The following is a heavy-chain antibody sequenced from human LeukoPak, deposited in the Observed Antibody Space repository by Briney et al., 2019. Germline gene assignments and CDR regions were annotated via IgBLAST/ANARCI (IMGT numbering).Heavy chain of an antibody. D-gene: IGHD6-19*01. V-gene: IGHV5-51*01. CDR1: GYRYSDYW. J-gene: IGHJ4*02. Sequence: PGESLMTSSSGSGYRYSDYWICWVRQMPGKGLEWMGIIYGGDSETRYSPSLQGQVTISADKSINTSYLQWSSLKASDTAMYYCARTTTYSSGWYGAYWGQGTLVTVSS. CDR3: ARTTTYSSGWYGAY. CDR2: IYGGDSET.